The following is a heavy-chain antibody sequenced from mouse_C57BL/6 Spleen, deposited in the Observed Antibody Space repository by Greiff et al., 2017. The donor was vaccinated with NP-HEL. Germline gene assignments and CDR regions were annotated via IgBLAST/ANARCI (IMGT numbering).Heavy chain of an antibody. V-gene: IGHV1-15*01. J-gene: IGHJ4*01. CDR1: GYTFTDYE. Sequence: QVQLKQSGAELVRPGASVTLSCKASGYTFTDYEMHWVKQTPVHGLEWIGAIDPETGGTAYNQKFKGKAILTADKSSSTAYMELRSLTSEDSAVYYCTRGVGRAGTLYAMDYWGQGTSVTVSS. CDR3: TRGVGRAGTLYAMDY. D-gene: IGHD3-1*01. CDR2: IDPETGGT.